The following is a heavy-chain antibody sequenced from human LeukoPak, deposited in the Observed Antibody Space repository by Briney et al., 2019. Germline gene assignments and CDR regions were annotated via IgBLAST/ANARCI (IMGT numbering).Heavy chain of an antibody. Sequence: GGSLRLSCAASGFTFSSYGMHWVRLAPGKGLDWVAVISNDGSKKYYADSAKGRFTISRDNSKNTLSLQVSSLRTEDTAVYYCAKDRYSYAFEYSDSWGQGTLVTVSS. J-gene: IGHJ4*02. CDR1: GFTFSSYG. V-gene: IGHV3-30*18. CDR3: AKDRYSYAFEYSDS. D-gene: IGHD5-18*01. CDR2: ISNDGSKK.